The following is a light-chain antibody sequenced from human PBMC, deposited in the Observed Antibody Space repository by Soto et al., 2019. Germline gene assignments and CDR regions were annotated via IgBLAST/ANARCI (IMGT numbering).Light chain of an antibody. CDR3: QHRSNWPPIFS. J-gene: IGKJ3*01. V-gene: IGKV3-11*01. CDR2: DAS. Sequence: EIVLTQSPATLSLSPGDTATLSCRASQSVTNYLAWYQQRPGQAPRLLIYDASSRAPDIPDRFSGSGYGTDFTLTIAGLEPEDFAVYYCQHRSNWPPIFSFGPGTKVYIK. CDR1: QSVTNY.